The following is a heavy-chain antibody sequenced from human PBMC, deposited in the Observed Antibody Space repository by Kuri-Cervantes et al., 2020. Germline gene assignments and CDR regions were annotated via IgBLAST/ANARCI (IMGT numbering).Heavy chain of an antibody. J-gene: IGHJ5*02. CDR2: IYHSGST. D-gene: IGHD3-22*01. CDR3: ATAGDDSSGYLRFDP. Sequence: SETLSLTCAVSGGSISSGGYSWSWIRQPPGKGLEWIGCIYHSGSTYYNPSLKSRVTISVDRSKNQFSLKLSSVTAADTAVYYCATAGDDSSGYLRFDPWGQGTLVTVSS. V-gene: IGHV4-30-2*01. CDR1: GGSISSGGYS.